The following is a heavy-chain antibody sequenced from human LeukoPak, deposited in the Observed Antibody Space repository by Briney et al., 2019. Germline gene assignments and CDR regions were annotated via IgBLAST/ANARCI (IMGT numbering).Heavy chain of an antibody. V-gene: IGHV3-21*03. D-gene: IGHD6-19*01. CDR3: ARKSGIAVAGIRGLWYFAL. CDR1: GFTFSSYS. CDR2: ISSSSSYI. J-gene: IGHJ2*01. Sequence: GGSLRLSCAASGFTFSSYSMNWVRQAPGKGLEWVSSISSSSSYIYYADSVKGRFTISRDNAKNSLYLQMNSLRAEDTAVYYCARKSGIAVAGIRGLWYFALWGRGTLVTVSS.